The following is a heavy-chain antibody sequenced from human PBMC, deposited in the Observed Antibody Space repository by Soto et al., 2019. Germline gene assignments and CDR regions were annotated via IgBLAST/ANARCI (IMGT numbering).Heavy chain of an antibody. CDR2: ISYDGSNK. CDR1: GFTVSSNY. J-gene: IGHJ6*02. CDR3: ARVEDIVVVVAAPMDV. D-gene: IGHD2-15*01. V-gene: IGHV3-30-3*01. Sequence: GGSLRLSCAASGFTVSSNYMSWVRQAPGKGLEWVAVISYDGSNKYYADSVKGRFTISRDNSKNTLYLQMNSLRAEDTAVYYCARVEDIVVVVAAPMDVWGQGTTVTVSS.